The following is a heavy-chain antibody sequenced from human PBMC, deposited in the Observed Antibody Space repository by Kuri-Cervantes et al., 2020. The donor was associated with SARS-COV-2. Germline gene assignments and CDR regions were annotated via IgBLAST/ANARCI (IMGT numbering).Heavy chain of an antibody. D-gene: IGHD1-26*01. CDR1: GFTVSSNY. CDR3: ARGCAWELLCAFDF. J-gene: IGHJ3*01. V-gene: IGHV3-53*05. CDR2: IYTGGTT. Sequence: GGSLRLSCAASGFTVSSNYMSWVRQAPGKGLEWVSIIYTGGTTHYADSVKGRFTISRDNSKNTLYLQMNSLRAEDTAVYYCARGCAWELLCAFDFWGQGTLVTVSS.